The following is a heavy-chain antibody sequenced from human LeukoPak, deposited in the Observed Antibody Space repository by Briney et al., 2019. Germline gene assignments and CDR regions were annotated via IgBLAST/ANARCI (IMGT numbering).Heavy chain of an antibody. J-gene: IGHJ4*02. V-gene: IGHV3-33*06. D-gene: IGHD2-15*01. CDR1: GFIFSSYG. Sequence: GGSLRLSCATSGFIFSSYGMHWVRQAPGKGLEGVAVIWYDGSNKYYADSVKGRFTISRDISYNTLYLQMDSMRAEDTAVYYCVKGYCSGGNCYAGVHFDSWGQGTLVTVSS. CDR3: VKGYCSGGNCYAGVHFDS. CDR2: IWYDGSNK.